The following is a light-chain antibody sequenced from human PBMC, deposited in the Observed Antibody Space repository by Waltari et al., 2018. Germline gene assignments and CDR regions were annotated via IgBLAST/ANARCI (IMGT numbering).Light chain of an antibody. CDR2: DTS. Sequence: EIVLTQSPVTLSLSAGERATLSCRASESVFNYLAWYQQKPGQAPRLLISDTSKRATGIPARFSGSGYGTDFTHTITNLEAEDFALYYCQQGSILPLTFGGGTKVEIK. J-gene: IGKJ4*01. V-gene: IGKV3-11*01. CDR1: ESVFNY. CDR3: QQGSILPLT.